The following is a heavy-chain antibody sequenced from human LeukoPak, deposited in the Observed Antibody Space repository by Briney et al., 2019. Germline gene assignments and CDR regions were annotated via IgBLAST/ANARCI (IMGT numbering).Heavy chain of an antibody. CDR3: ARDSGYCSSTSCYTGRFDP. V-gene: IGHV3-33*01. Sequence: PGGSLRLSCAASGFTFSSYGMHWVRQAPGKGLEWVAVIWYDGSNKYYADSVKGRFTISRDNSKNTLYLQMNSLRAEDTAVYYCARDSGYCSSTSCYTGRFDPWGQGTLVTVSS. CDR2: IWYDGSNK. J-gene: IGHJ5*02. D-gene: IGHD2-2*02. CDR1: GFTFSSYG.